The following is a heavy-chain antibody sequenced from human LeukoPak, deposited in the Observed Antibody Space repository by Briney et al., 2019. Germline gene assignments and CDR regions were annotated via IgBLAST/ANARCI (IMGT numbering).Heavy chain of an antibody. V-gene: IGHV4-30-2*01. Sequence: SETLSLTCTASGGSISSGGYYWSWIRQPRGKGLEWIGYIYHSGSTYYNPSLKSRVTISVDRSKNQFSLKLSSATAADTAVYYCARDNRIAARAVDYWGQGTLVTVSS. D-gene: IGHD6-6*01. CDR1: GGSISSGGYY. J-gene: IGHJ4*02. CDR2: IYHSGST. CDR3: ARDNRIAARAVDY.